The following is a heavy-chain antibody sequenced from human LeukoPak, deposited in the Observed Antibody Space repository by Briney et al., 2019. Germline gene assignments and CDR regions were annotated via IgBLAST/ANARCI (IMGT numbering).Heavy chain of an antibody. CDR3: ARMYYYDSSGPTALDY. CDR1: GGSISSSSYY. CDR2: IYYSGST. V-gene: IGHV4-39*01. D-gene: IGHD3-22*01. J-gene: IGHJ4*02. Sequence: SETLSLTCTVSGGSISSSSYYWGWIRQPPGKGLEWIGSIYYSGSTYYNPSLKSRVTISVDTSKNQFSLKLSSVTAADTAVYYCARMYYYDSSGPTALDYWGPGTLVTVSS.